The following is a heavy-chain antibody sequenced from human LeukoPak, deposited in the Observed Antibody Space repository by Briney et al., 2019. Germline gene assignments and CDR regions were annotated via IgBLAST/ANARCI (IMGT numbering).Heavy chain of an antibody. D-gene: IGHD6-19*01. CDR2: ISGST. CDR1: GFTFSSYA. CDR3: AKDQPRSGWAFDY. J-gene: IGHJ4*02. Sequence: PGGSLRLSCAASGFTFSSYAMSWVRQAPGEGLEWVSAISGSTFYADSVTGRFTISRDNSKNTLYLQMNSLRAEDTAVYYCAKDQPRSGWAFDYWGQGTLVTVSS. V-gene: IGHV3-23*01.